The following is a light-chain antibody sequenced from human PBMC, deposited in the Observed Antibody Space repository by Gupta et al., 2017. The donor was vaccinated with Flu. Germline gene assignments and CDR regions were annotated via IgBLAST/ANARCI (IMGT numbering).Light chain of an antibody. J-gene: IGKJ1*01. CDR2: QVS. V-gene: IGKV2-30*01. CDR3: IQGKRWPCA. Sequence: ATLGHPASIACRSSPCLVYSDGNTYLDWFQQRPGQSPRLLIYQVSHLESGVPYRFSGSGSGTDFTLTISRLEPEDVGVYYCIQGKRWPCAFGQGTKVEIK. CDR1: PCLVYSDGNTY.